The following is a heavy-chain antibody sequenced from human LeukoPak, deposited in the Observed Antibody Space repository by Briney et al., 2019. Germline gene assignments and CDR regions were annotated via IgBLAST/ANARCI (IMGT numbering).Heavy chain of an antibody. Sequence: PGGSLRLSCAASGFTFSSYAMSWVRQAPGKGLEWVSAISGSGGSTYYADSVKGRFTISRDNSKNTLYLQMNSLRDEDTAVYYCAKANTGGYCSGGSCYQDLDYWGQGTLVTVSS. CDR2: ISGSGGST. V-gene: IGHV3-23*01. J-gene: IGHJ4*02. CDR3: AKANTGGYCSGGSCYQDLDY. D-gene: IGHD2-15*01. CDR1: GFTFSSYA.